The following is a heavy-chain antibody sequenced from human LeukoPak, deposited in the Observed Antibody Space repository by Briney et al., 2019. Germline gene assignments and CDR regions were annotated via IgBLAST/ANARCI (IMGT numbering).Heavy chain of an antibody. J-gene: IGHJ4*02. CDR1: GGSVNSSAYY. CDR2: IYYSGRS. Sequence: SETLSLTCTVSGGSVNSSAYYWAWIRQPPGKGLEWIGSIYYSGRSYLNTSLKSRLTISVDTSKNRFSLRLNSVTAAGSALYFCARQGGSGSYYRLDQWGQGTRVTVSS. CDR3: ARQGGSGSYYRLDQ. D-gene: IGHD3-10*01. V-gene: IGHV4-39*01.